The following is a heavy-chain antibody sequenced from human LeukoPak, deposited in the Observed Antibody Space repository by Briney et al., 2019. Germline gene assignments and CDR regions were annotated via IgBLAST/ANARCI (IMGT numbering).Heavy chain of an antibody. D-gene: IGHD3-22*01. V-gene: IGHV3-43*02. CDR1: GFTFSSYA. J-gene: IGHJ3*02. Sequence: GGSLRLSCAASGFTFSSYAMCWVRQAPGKGLEWVSTVSASGGSTYYADSVKGRFTISRDNSKNSLYLQMNSLRTEDTALYYCAKDSSSGSLDIWGQGTMVTVSS. CDR2: VSASGGST. CDR3: AKDSSSGSLDI.